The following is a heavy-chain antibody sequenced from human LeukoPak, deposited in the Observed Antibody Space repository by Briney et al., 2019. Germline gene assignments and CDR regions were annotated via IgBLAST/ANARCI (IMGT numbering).Heavy chain of an antibody. CDR2: ISDSGGST. D-gene: IGHD6-19*01. CDR3: AKQASGWSGDRFYY. V-gene: IGHV3-23*01. CDR1: GLLFSSCA. Sequence: SGGSLRLSCAASGLLFSSCAVSGVRQAPGKGLEWVSGISDSGGSTYYADSVRGRFTISRDNSKDTLYLQINSLRAEDTAVYYSAKQASGWSGDRFYYCGQGTLVTVSS. J-gene: IGHJ4*02.